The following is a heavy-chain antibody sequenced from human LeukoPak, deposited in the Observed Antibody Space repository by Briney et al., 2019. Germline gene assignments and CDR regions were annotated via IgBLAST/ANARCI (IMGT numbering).Heavy chain of an antibody. V-gene: IGHV4-39*02. D-gene: IGHD7-27*01. CDR1: GASISKTCNYY. J-gene: IGHJ4*02. Sequence: PSETLSLTCSVSGASISKTCNYYWGWIRQPPGKGLEWLGSIYYSGSTLYNPSLKSRVTISVDTSTNQFSLELTSVTAADTAVYYCARDAPSGVDWYFDCWGQGTLVTVSS. CDR2: IYYSGST. CDR3: ARDAPSGVDWYFDC.